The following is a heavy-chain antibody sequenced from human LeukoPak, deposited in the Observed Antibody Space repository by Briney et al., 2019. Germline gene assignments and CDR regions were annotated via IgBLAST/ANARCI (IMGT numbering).Heavy chain of an antibody. CDR3: ARWNWGDSPY. J-gene: IGHJ4*02. D-gene: IGHD2-21*01. CDR2: INHSGST. V-gene: IGHV4-34*01. CDR1: GGSFSGYY. Sequence: SETLSLTCAVYGGSFSGYYWSWIRQPPGRGLEWIGEINHSGSTNYNPSLKSRVTISVDTSKNQFSLKLSSVTAADTAVYYCARWNWGDSPYWGQGTLVTVSS.